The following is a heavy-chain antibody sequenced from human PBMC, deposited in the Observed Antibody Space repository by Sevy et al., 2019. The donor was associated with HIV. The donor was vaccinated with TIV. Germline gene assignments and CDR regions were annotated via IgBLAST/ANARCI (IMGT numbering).Heavy chain of an antibody. Sequence: ASVKVSCKASGGTFSTYGISWVRQAPGQGPEWMGGIIPILGTVNYAQKFQGRVTITADESTKTAYMELSSLRSEDTAVYSCARGGGNGWYYFDYWGQETLVTVSS. J-gene: IGHJ4*02. CDR3: ARGGGNGWYYFDY. CDR2: IIPILGTV. V-gene: IGHV1-69*13. CDR1: GGTFSTYG. D-gene: IGHD6-19*01.